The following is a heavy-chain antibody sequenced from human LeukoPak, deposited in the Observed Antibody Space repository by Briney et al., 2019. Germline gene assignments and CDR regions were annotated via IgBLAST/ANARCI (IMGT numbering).Heavy chain of an antibody. J-gene: IGHJ5*02. CDR1: GYTFSGYY. CDR3: VRDRPHNWFDP. CDR2: IKPDSGNT. Sequence: ASVKVSCKASGYTFSGYYIHWVRHAPGQGLEWMGLIKPDSGNTKYPQKFQGRVTMTRDTSITTAYMELNRLTSDDTAVYYCVRDRPHNWFDPWGQGTLVTVSS. V-gene: IGHV1-2*02.